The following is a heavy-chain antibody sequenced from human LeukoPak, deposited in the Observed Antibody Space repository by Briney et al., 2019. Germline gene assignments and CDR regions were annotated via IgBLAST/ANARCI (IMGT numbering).Heavy chain of an antibody. Sequence: SQTLFLTCTVSGGSISTYYWNWIRQPPGKGLEWIGYIYHSGSTNYNPSLQSRVTISVDTSKNQFSLNLNSVTAADTAVYYCARGGAARLHFQNWGQGTLVTVSS. CDR1: GGSISTYY. D-gene: IGHD6-6*01. CDR3: ARGGAARLHFQN. CDR2: IYHSGST. J-gene: IGHJ1*01. V-gene: IGHV4-59*01.